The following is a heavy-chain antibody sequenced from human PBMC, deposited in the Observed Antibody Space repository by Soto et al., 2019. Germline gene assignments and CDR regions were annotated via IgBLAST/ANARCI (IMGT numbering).Heavy chain of an antibody. CDR3: ARGYNGFRY. J-gene: IGHJ4*02. CDR2: IYHSGST. D-gene: IGHD1-1*01. V-gene: IGHV4-30-2*01. Sequence: PSETLSLTCAVPGGSISSGGYSWSWIRQPPGKGLEWIGYIYHSGSTYYNPSLKSRVTISVDRSKNQFSLKLSSVTAADTAVCYCARGYNGFRYWGQGTLVTVS. CDR1: GGSISSGGYS.